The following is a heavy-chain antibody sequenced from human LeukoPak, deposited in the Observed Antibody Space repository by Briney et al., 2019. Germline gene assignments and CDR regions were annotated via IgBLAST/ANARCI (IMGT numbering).Heavy chain of an antibody. V-gene: IGHV3-53*01. CDR3: ARAAYSYGLAP. CDR1: GFSITSHY. Sequence: GGSLRLSCAASGFSITSHYMTWVRQAPGKGLEWVSVIYTGGSTYYTDSVKGRFTISGDIPKNTVYLQMDNLRAEDTALYHCARAAYSYGLAPWGQGTLVTVSS. J-gene: IGHJ4*02. D-gene: IGHD5-18*01. CDR2: IYTGGST.